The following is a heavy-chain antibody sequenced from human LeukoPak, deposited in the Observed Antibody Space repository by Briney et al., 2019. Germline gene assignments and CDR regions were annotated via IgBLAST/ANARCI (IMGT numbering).Heavy chain of an antibody. CDR2: INPNSGGT. Sequence: ASVKVSCKASGYTFTGYYMHWVRQAPGQGLEWMGWINPNSGGTNYAQKFQGRVTMTRDTSISTAYMELSSLRSEDTAVYYCARGSDYYYGMDVWGQGTTVTVSS. CDR3: ARGSDYYYGMDV. J-gene: IGHJ6*02. CDR1: GYTFTGYY. V-gene: IGHV1-2*02.